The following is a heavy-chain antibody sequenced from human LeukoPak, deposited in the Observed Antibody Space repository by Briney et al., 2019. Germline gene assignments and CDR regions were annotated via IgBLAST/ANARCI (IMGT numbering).Heavy chain of an antibody. Sequence: TSETLSLTCTVSGGSISTYYWSWIRQPPGKGLEWIGYIYYSGSTNYNPSLKSRVTISVDTSKNQFSLNLSSVTAADTAVYYCARHDYGDYSQVFDFWGQGTLVTVSS. D-gene: IGHD4-17*01. CDR1: GGSISTYY. V-gene: IGHV4-59*08. CDR2: IYYSGST. J-gene: IGHJ4*02. CDR3: ARHDYGDYSQVFDF.